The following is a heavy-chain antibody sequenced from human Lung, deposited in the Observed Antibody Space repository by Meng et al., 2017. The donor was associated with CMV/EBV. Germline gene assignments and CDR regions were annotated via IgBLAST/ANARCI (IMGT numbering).Heavy chain of an antibody. CDR1: GFTFSRFS. Sequence: GESLKISCEASGFTFSRFSLHWVRQAPGKGLEWVAVISYDGKDTHYADSVKGQFTISRDNYKSTLYLQMNSLRPEDTAVYYCAKNYNPNPLYYYVVDVWGRGTTVTVSS. D-gene: IGHD1-1*01. J-gene: IGHJ6*02. CDR3: AKNYNPNPLYYYVVDV. CDR2: ISYDGKDT. V-gene: IGHV3-30-3*02.